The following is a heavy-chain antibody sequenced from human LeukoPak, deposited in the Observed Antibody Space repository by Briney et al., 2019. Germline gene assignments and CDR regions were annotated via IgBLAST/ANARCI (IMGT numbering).Heavy chain of an antibody. Sequence: PGRSLRLSCAAAGFTFSSYAMHWVRQAPGKGLEWVALISYDGSNNYYADSVKGRFTISRDNSKNTLYLQMNSLRAEDKAVYYCARGYCSRGSCYDCWGQGSLLTVSS. J-gene: IGHJ4*02. CDR3: ARGYCSRGSCYDC. D-gene: IGHD2-15*01. CDR2: ISYDGSNN. V-gene: IGHV3-30*04. CDR1: GFTFSSYA.